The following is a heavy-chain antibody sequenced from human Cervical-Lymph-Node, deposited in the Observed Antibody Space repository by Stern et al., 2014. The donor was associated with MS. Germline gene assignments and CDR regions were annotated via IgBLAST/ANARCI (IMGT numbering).Heavy chain of an antibody. Sequence: QVQLVQSGAEVKKPGSSVKVSCKASGGSFSMDSISWVRQAPGQGLEWMGGLTPMFGTSNSAQKFQGRVTTTADVSTSTAYMELTSLRSEDTAVYFCARDQGGIADSWGQGTLVIVSS. CDR2: LTPMFGTS. V-gene: IGHV1-69*01. CDR1: GGSFSMDS. CDR3: ARDQGGIADS. D-gene: IGHD6-13*01. J-gene: IGHJ4*02.